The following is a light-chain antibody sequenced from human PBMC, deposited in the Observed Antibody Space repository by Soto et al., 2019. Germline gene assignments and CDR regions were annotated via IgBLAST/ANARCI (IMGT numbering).Light chain of an antibody. Sequence: DIQMTQSPSSLSASVGDRVTITCRASQTVLKCLNWYQQKPGRAPSLLIYAASSLQSGVPSRFSGSGSGTEFALTITSLQPEDFATYYCQQSYSTLFSFGPGTKVEI. CDR1: QTVLKC. J-gene: IGKJ3*01. CDR2: AAS. CDR3: QQSYSTLFS. V-gene: IGKV1-39*01.